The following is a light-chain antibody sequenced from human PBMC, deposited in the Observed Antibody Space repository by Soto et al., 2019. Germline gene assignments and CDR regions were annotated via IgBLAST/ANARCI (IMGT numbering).Light chain of an antibody. V-gene: IGLV2-14*01. Sequence: QSALTQPASVSGSPGQSITISCTGTSSDVGGYNYVSWYQQHPGKAPKLMIYDVSNRPSGVSNRFSGSNSDNTASLTISGLQAEDEADYYCSSFTSSSTLVFGGGTQLTVL. J-gene: IGLJ2*01. CDR1: SSDVGGYNY. CDR2: DVS. CDR3: SSFTSSSTLV.